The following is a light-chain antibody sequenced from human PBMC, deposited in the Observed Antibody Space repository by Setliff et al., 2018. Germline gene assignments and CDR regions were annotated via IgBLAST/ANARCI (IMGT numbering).Light chain of an antibody. CDR1: SSDVGGYNY. CDR2: EVS. J-gene: IGLJ1*01. V-gene: IGLV2-8*01. Sequence: QSALTQPPSASGSPGQSVTISCTGTSSDVGGYNYVSWYQQHPGKAPKLMIYEVSKRPSGVPDRFSGSKSGNTASLTVSELQAEDEADYYCSSYAGSNNYVFGTGTKVPS. CDR3: SSYAGSNNYV.